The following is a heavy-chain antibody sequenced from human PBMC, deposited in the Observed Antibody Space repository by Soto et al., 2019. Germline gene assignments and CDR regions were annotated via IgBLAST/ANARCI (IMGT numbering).Heavy chain of an antibody. CDR2: INQDGSQT. V-gene: IGHV3-7*03. Sequence: EVQLVESGGGMVQPGGSRRLSCADFGSTFNNYWMNWVGQAPGKGLEWVANINQDGSQTNYVDSVKGRVTISRDNAKNSLYLQINILRAEDTAVYYCARGTPTPGLNYCGQGTLVTVSS. D-gene: IGHD2-15*01. CDR1: GSTFNNYW. CDR3: ARGTPTPGLNY. J-gene: IGHJ4*02.